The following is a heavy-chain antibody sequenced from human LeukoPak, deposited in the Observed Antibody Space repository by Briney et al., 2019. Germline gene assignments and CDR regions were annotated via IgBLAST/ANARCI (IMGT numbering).Heavy chain of an antibody. CDR2: IYTSGST. V-gene: IGHV4-61*02. Sequence: SETLSLTCTVSGGSISSGSYYLSWIRQPAGKGLEWIGRIYTSGSTNYNPSLKSRVTISVDTSKNQFSLKLSSVTAADTAVYYCARQRYLGYFDYWGQGTLVTVSS. D-gene: IGHD3-9*01. CDR3: ARQRYLGYFDY. CDR1: GGSISSGSYY. J-gene: IGHJ4*02.